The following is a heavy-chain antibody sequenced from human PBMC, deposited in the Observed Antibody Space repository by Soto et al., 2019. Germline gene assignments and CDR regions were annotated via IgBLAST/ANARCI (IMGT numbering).Heavy chain of an antibody. V-gene: IGHV1-18*01. CDR2: ISAYNGNT. Sequence: ASVKVSCKASGYTFTSYGISWVRQAPGQGLEWMGWISAYNGNTNYAQKLQGRVTMTTDTSTSTAYMELRSLRSDDTAVYYCAREAPGDIVVVPAASYFDYWGKGTLVTVSS. CDR3: AREAPGDIVVVPAASYFDY. J-gene: IGHJ4*02. D-gene: IGHD2-2*01. CDR1: GYTFTSYG.